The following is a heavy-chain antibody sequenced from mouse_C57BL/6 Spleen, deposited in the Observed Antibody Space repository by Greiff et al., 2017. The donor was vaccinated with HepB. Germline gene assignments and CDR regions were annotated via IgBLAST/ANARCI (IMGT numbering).Heavy chain of an antibody. V-gene: IGHV5-17*01. Sequence: EVMLVESGGGLVKPGGSLKLSCAASGFTFSDYGMHWVRQAPEKGLEWVAYISSGSSTIYYADTVKGRFTISRDNAKNTLFLQMTSLRSEDTAMYYCARGENYYGSSYEDFDYWGQGTTLTVSS. CDR2: ISSGSSTI. CDR1: GFTFSDYG. D-gene: IGHD1-1*01. CDR3: ARGENYYGSSYEDFDY. J-gene: IGHJ2*01.